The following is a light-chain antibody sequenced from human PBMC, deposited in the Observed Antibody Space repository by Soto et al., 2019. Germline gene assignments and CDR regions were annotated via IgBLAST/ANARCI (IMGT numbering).Light chain of an antibody. CDR2: GAS. CDR1: QTVNSNY. Sequence: EIVLTQFPDTLSLSPGERATLSCRASQTVNSNYLAWYQQRPGQAPRLLVYGASSRAIGIPDRFSGSGSGTDFTLTINSLEFGDSAVYYCQQYGSSSKTFGQGTKVEIK. CDR3: QQYGSSSKT. V-gene: IGKV3-20*01. J-gene: IGKJ1*01.